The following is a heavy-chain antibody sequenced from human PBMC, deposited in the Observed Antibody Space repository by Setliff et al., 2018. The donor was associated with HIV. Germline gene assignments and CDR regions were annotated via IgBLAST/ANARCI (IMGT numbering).Heavy chain of an antibody. CDR3: ARGTYYYDSSGYLAAGHFDY. V-gene: IGHV1-18*01. D-gene: IGHD3-22*01. CDR2: ISAYNGNT. CDR1: GYTFTSYG. Sequence: ASVKVSCKASGYTFTSYGISWVRQAPGQGLEWMGWISAYNGNTNYAQKLQGRVTMTTDTSTSTAYMELRSLRSDDTAVYYCARGTYYYDSSGYLAAGHFDYWGQGTPVTVSS. J-gene: IGHJ4*02.